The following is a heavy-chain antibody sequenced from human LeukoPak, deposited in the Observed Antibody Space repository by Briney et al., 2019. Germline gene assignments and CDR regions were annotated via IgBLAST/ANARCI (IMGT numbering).Heavy chain of an antibody. J-gene: IGHJ5*02. CDR3: ARLRQRSWFDP. CDR1: GFTVSSNY. CDR2: IYSGGST. Sequence: GGSLRLSCAASGFTVSSNYMSWVRQAPGKGLEWGSVIYSGGSTYYADSVKGRFTISRDNSKNTLYLQMNSLRAEDTAVYYCARLRQRSWFDPWGQGTLVTVSS. V-gene: IGHV3-66*02. D-gene: IGHD4-17*01.